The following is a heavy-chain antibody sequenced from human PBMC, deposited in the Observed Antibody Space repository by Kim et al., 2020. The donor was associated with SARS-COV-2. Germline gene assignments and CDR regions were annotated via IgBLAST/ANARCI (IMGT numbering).Heavy chain of an antibody. D-gene: IGHD2-15*01. CDR3: AREGSGAFDY. Sequence: GGSLRHSCAASGFTFSNYAMHWVRQAPGKGLEWVAVIVSDGRSTTYYADSVKGRFTISRDISKNTLYLQMNSLRAEDTAVYYCAREGSGAFDYWGQGTLV. CDR2: IVSDGRSTT. CDR1: GFTFSNYA. V-gene: IGHV3-30-3*01. J-gene: IGHJ4*02.